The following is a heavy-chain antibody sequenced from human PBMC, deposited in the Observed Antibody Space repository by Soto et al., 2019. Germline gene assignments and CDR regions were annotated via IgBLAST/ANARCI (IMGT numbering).Heavy chain of an antibody. CDR2: IYYSGST. D-gene: IGHD6-13*01. CDR1: GGSVSSGSYY. CDR3: ARHQSHSSSYVDP. J-gene: IGHJ5*02. Sequence: PSETLSLTCTVSGGSVSSGSYYWSWIRQPPGKGLECIGYIYYSGSTNYNPSLKSRVTISVDTSKNQFSLKLSSVTAADTAVYYCARHQSHSSSYVDPWGQGTLVTVSS. V-gene: IGHV4-61*01.